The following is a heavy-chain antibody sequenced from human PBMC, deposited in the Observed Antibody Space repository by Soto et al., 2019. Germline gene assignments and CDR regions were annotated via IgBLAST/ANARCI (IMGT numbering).Heavy chain of an antibody. J-gene: IGHJ4*02. CDR2: IYPSVST. CDR1: GGSISGHA. CDR3: VRGRSYSVYDF. D-gene: IGHD5-12*01. V-gene: IGHV4-4*07. Sequence: PSETLSLTCTVSGGSISGHAWIWVRQPAGRGLEWIGHIYPSVSTSYNPSLRSRVTMSLDTSNNQIFLNLTSVTAADTAVFYCVRGRSYSVYDFWGPGTLVTVSS.